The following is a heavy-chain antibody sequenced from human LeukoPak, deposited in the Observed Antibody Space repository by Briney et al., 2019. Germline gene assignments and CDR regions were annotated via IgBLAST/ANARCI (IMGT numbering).Heavy chain of an antibody. Sequence: ASVKVSCKASGGTFSSYAISWVRQAPGQGLEWMGWINPNSGGTNYAQKFQGRVTMTRDTSISTAYMELSRLRSDDTAVYYCAREQGSSWFIDYWGQGTLVTVSS. D-gene: IGHD6-13*01. CDR3: AREQGSSWFIDY. CDR2: INPNSGGT. CDR1: GGTFSSYA. J-gene: IGHJ4*02. V-gene: IGHV1-2*02.